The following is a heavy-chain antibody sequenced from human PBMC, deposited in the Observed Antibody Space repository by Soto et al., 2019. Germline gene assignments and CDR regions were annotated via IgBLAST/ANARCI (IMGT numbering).Heavy chain of an antibody. CDR2: MNPNSGKT. D-gene: IGHD4-17*01. J-gene: IGHJ4*02. Sequence: GSGKGSCKASGKTFTSYDFNWGGPATGQGLEWMGWMNPNSGKTGYAQKFQGKVTMTRNTSISTAYMELSSLTSEDTAVYYCARAKTTVSRNDYWGQGTRVTXSS. CDR3: ARAKTTVSRNDY. V-gene: IGHV1-8*01. CDR1: GKTFTSYD.